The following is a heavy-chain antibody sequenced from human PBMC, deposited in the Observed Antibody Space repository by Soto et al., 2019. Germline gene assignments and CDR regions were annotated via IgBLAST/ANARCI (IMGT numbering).Heavy chain of an antibody. J-gene: IGHJ4*02. V-gene: IGHV4-34*01. CDR1: GGYFSGYY. Sequence: PPDTLSLTCAVHGGYFSGYYWSWIRQPPGKGLEWVGAINYSGGTRYNPSLKSRVTMSVDRSKNQFSLKLRSVTAADTAVYYCARGRGCSAATCYEDYWGQGTLVTVSS. CDR2: INYSGGT. CDR3: ARGRGCSAATCYEDY. D-gene: IGHD2-2*01.